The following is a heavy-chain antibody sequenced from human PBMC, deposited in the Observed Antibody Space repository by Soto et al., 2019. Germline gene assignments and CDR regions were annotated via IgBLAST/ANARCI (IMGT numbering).Heavy chain of an antibody. J-gene: IGHJ5*02. CDR3: AVDLGYCSGGTCRRNWFDP. CDR1: GYTLANYG. CDR2: INTYNGYT. D-gene: IGHD2-15*01. Sequence: QVQLVQSGAEVKKPGASVKVSCKASGYTLANYGINWVRQAPGQGLEWMGCINTYNGYTNYAQKVQGRVTMTTDTSTSTAYMELRSLTSDDTAVYYCAVDLGYCSGGTCRRNWFDPWGQGTLVTVSS. V-gene: IGHV1-18*01.